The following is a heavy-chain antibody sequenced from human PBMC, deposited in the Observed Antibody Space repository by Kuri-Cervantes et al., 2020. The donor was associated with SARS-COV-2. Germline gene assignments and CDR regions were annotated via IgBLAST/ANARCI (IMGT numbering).Heavy chain of an antibody. CDR2: ISAYSWNA. CDR3: GRDCTDIGPNCTDY. V-gene: IGHV1-18*01. J-gene: IGHJ4*02. Sequence: ASPKLSCKAPGYTFSDYGITWVRQAPGKGLEWMGWISAYSWNAKYAQKLHGRVTFTTDTSTTTAYMVLRSLRADDTAVYFCGRDCTDIGPNCTDYWGQGTLVTVSS. CDR1: GYTFSDYG. D-gene: IGHD7-27*01.